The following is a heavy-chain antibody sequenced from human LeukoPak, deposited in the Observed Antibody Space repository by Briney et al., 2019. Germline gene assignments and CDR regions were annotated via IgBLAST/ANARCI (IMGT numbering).Heavy chain of an antibody. V-gene: IGHV3-7*01. J-gene: IGHJ4*02. CDR1: GFTFSSYE. D-gene: IGHD6-6*01. CDR2: IKADGGEK. Sequence: AGGSLRLSCAASGFTFSSYEMSWVRQAPGKGLEWVAKIKADGGEKDHVASVKGRFTISRDNAKNSLYLQMNSLRVEDTAVYYCAGGGAARPDFWGQGTLVTVSS. CDR3: AGGGAARPDF.